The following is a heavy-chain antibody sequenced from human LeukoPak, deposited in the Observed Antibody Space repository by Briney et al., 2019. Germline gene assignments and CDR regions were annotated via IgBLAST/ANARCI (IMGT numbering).Heavy chain of an antibody. Sequence: PGGSLRLSCAASGFTFSSYWMHWVRQAPGKGLVWVSRINSDGRSTSYADSVKGRYTISRDNAENTLYLQMNSLRAEDTAVYYCVRGGSTHFQHWGQGTLVTVSS. CDR3: VRGGSTHFQH. CDR2: INSDGRST. CDR1: GFTFSSYW. D-gene: IGHD3-16*01. V-gene: IGHV3-74*01. J-gene: IGHJ1*01.